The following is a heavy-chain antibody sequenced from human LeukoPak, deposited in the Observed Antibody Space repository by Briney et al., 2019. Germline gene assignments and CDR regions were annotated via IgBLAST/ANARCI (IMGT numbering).Heavy chain of an antibody. CDR2: INPSGGST. CDR3: ARVKPNYYDSSAYGTFDI. J-gene: IGHJ3*02. CDR1: GYTFTSYY. V-gene: IGHV1-46*01. D-gene: IGHD3-22*01. Sequence: GASVKVSCKASGYTFTSYYMHWVRQAPGQGLEWMGIINPSGGSTSYAQKFQGRVTMTRDTSTSTVYMELSSLRSEDTAAYYCARVKPNYYDSSAYGTFDIWGQGTMVTVSS.